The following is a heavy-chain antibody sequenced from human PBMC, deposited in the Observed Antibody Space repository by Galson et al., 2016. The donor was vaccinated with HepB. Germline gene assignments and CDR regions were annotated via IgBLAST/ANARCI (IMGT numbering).Heavy chain of an antibody. CDR3: AKDVWPDPLVLGWYCDL. Sequence: SLRLSCAGSGFTFNDYAMHWVRQAPGKGLEWVSGISWNSASIRYAASVKGRFTISRDNAKHSLYLQMNSLRTEDTALYYCAKDVWPDPLVLGWYCDLWGRGTLVTVSS. J-gene: IGHJ2*01. V-gene: IGHV3-9*01. D-gene: IGHD2-21*01. CDR1: GFTFNDYA. CDR2: ISWNSASI.